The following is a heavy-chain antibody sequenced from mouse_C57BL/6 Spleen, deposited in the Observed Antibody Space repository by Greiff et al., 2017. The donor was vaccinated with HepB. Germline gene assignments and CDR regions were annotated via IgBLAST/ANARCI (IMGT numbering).Heavy chain of an antibody. CDR2: IYPGDGDT. J-gene: IGHJ1*03. Sequence: LQESGPELVKPGASVKISCKASGYAFSSSWMNWVKQRPGKGLEWIGRIYPGDGDTNYNGKFKGKATLTADKSSSTAYMQLSSLTSEDSAVYFCAREITTGYFDVWGTGTTVTVS. D-gene: IGHD1-1*01. V-gene: IGHV1-82*01. CDR3: AREITTGYFDV. CDR1: GYAFSSSW.